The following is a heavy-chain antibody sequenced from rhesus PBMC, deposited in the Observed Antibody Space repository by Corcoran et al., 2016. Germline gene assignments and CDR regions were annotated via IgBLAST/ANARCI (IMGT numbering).Heavy chain of an antibody. CDR2: IVGSSGST. CDR3: ARVWYYWYFDL. J-gene: IGHJ2*01. D-gene: IGHD2-21*01. CDR1: GYSISSGYG. V-gene: IGHV4-127*01. Sequence: QVQLQESGPGLVKPSETLSLTCAVSGYSISSGYGWSWIRQPPGKGLEWIGFIVGSSGSTNYNPSLKGRVTISKDTSKNQFALKLSSVTAADTAVYYCARVWYYWYFDLWGPGTPITISS.